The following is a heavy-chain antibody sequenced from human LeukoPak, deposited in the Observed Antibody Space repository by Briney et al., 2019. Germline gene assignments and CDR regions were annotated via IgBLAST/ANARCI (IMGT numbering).Heavy chain of an antibody. CDR1: GFTFSSNW. CDR2: TKPDGSAQ. Sequence: PGGSLRLPCATSGFTFSSNWMSWVRHVPGRGLDWVANTKPDGSAQYYAASVKGRLTVSRDNAKNSLYLQMNSLRVEDTAVFYCARDQYDTWSRRGNFDSWGQGTLVIVSS. CDR3: ARDQYDTWSRRGNFDS. V-gene: IGHV3-7*03. D-gene: IGHD3-3*01. J-gene: IGHJ4*02.